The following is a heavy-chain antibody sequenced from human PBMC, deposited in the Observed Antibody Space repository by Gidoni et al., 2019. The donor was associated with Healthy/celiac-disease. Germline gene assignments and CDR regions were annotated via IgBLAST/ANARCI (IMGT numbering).Heavy chain of an antibody. V-gene: IGHV1-18*04. CDR1: GYTFTSYG. D-gene: IGHD3-22*01. CDR2: ISAYNGNT. J-gene: IGHJ4*02. CDR3: ARDPTRSRSLTYYYDSSGYPGGDY. Sequence: QVQLVQSGAEVKKPAASVKVSCKASGYTFTSYGISWVRQAPGQGLEWMGWISAYNGNTNYAQKLQGRVTMTTDTSTSTAYMELRSLRSDDTAVYYCARDPTRSRSLTYYYDSSGYPGGDYWGQGTLVTVSS.